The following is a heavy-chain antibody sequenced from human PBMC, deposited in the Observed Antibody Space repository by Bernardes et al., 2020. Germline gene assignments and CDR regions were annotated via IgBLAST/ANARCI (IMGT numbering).Heavy chain of an antibody. CDR2: INPNSGGT. D-gene: IGHD5-18*01. Sequence: ASVKVSCKASGYTFTGYYMHWVRQAPGQGLEWMGRINPNSGGTNYAQKFQGRVTMTRDTSISTAYMELSRLRSDDTAVYYCARATRDTAMVSYYFDYWGQGTLVTVSS. V-gene: IGHV1-2*06. CDR3: ARATRDTAMVSYYFDY. CDR1: GYTFTGYY. J-gene: IGHJ4*02.